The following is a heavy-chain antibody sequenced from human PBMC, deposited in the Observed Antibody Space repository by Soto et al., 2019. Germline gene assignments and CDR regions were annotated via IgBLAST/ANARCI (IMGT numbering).Heavy chain of an antibody. V-gene: IGHV3-33*01. CDR3: ARDGEWLRSAGYFDY. Sequence: QVQLVESGGGVVQPGRSLRLSCAASGFTFSSYGMHWVRQAPGKGLEWVAVIWYDGSNKYYADSVKGRFTISRDNSKNALYLQMNSVRAEDTAVYYCARDGEWLRSAGYFDYWGQGTLVTVSS. CDR1: GFTFSSYG. D-gene: IGHD3-3*01. J-gene: IGHJ4*02. CDR2: IWYDGSNK.